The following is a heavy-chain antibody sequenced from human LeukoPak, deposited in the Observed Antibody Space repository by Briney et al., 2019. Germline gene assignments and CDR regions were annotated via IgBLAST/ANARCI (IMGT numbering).Heavy chain of an antibody. CDR1: GNSFASFW. Sequence: GESLRISCKGSGNSFASFWISWARQMPGKGLEWMGRIDPSDSETNYSPSFQGHVTISVDKSISTAYLQWSTLKASDTAIYYCARLRKYCVGGSCSSDYSGIDVWGQGTTVTVSS. CDR2: IDPSDSET. CDR3: ARLRKYCVGGSCSSDYSGIDV. D-gene: IGHD2-15*01. J-gene: IGHJ6*02. V-gene: IGHV5-10-1*01.